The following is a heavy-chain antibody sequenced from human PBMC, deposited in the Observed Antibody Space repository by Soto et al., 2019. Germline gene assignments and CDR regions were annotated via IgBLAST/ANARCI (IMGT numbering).Heavy chain of an antibody. V-gene: IGHV5-51*01. CDR2: IYPDDSDT. CDR3: VRQLGNSAMIIIDS. Sequence: SLKISRECYGYRSTSYWVACVRQMPVKGLEGMANIYPDDSDTSNNPSFDGRVTVSADKSSNTAYLQWSSLKASDTAIYYCVRQLGNSAMIIIDSWGQGTPVTVTS. CDR1: GYRSTSYW. J-gene: IGHJ4*02. D-gene: IGHD5-18*01.